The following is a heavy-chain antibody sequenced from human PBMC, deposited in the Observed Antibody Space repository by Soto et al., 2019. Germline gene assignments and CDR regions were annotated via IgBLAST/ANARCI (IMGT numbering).Heavy chain of an antibody. CDR3: ARDHSVCSNIDCYLSVWFDP. V-gene: IGHV4-30-2*06. CDR1: GGSISSGAYS. CDR2: IYQSGST. D-gene: IGHD2-2*01. Sequence: QLQLRESGAGLVKPSETLSLTCTVSGGSISSGAYSWTWIRQSPGKGLEWLGFIYQSGSTYYSPYHKSRVSLSIDKSKNQLSLNLRSVTAADTAVYYCARDHSVCSNIDCYLSVWFDPLDQGTLVTVSS. J-gene: IGHJ5*01.